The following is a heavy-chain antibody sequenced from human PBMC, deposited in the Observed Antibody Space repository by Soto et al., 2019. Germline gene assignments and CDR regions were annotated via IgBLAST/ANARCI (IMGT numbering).Heavy chain of an antibody. V-gene: IGHV4-59*01. CDR3: ARAEMVYAISGAFDI. J-gene: IGHJ3*02. CDR2: VYYSGTT. Sequence: PSETLSLTCTVSGGSISGYYWSWIRQPPGKGLEWIGYVYYSGTTNYNPSLKSRVTISVDTSKNQFSLKLSSVTAADTAVYYCARAEMVYAISGAFDIWGQGTMVTVSS. CDR1: GGSISGYY. D-gene: IGHD2-8*01.